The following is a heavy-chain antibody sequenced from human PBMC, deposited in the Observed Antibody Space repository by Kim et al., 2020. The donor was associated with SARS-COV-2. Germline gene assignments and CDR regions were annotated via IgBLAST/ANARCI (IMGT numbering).Heavy chain of an antibody. D-gene: IGHD6-19*01. J-gene: IGHJ3*02. V-gene: IGHV4-39*01. CDR2: IYYSGST. CDR3: ARYQSSGWYWGYAFDI. Sequence: SETLSLTCTVSGGSICSSSYYWGWIRQPPGKGLEWIGSIYYSGSTYYNPSLKSRVTISVDTSKNQFSLKLSSVTAADTAVYYCARYQSSGWYWGYAFDIWGQGTMVTVSS. CDR1: GGSICSSSYY.